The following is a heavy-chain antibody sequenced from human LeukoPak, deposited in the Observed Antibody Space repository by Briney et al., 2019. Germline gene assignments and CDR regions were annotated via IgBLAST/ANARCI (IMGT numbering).Heavy chain of an antibody. J-gene: IGHJ4*02. CDR3: ARGDHVLLWFGELDY. D-gene: IGHD3-10*01. V-gene: IGHV3-48*03. Sequence: QSGGSLRLSCAASGFTFSSYEMNWVRQAPGKGLEWVSYISSSGSTIYYADSVKGRFTISRDNAENSLYLQMNSLRAEDTAVYYCARGDHVLLWFGELDYWGQGTLVTVSS. CDR2: ISSSGSTI. CDR1: GFTFSSYE.